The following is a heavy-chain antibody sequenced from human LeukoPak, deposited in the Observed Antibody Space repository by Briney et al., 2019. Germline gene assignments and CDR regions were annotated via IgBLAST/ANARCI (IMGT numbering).Heavy chain of an antibody. J-gene: IGHJ5*02. V-gene: IGHV4-30-4*01. CDR1: GGSISSGDYY. CDR2: IYYSGST. CDR3: ARLVSWHDFWSGKNWFDP. D-gene: IGHD3-3*01. Sequence: SETLSLTCTVSGGSISSGDYYWSWIRQPPGKGLEWIGYIYYSGSTYYNPSLKSRVTISVDTSKNQFSLKLSSVTAADTAVYYCARLVSWHDFWSGKNWFDPWGQGALVTVSS.